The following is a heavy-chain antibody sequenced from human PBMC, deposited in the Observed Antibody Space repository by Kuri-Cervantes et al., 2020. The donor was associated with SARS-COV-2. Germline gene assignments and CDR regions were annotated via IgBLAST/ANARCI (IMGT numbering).Heavy chain of an antibody. V-gene: IGHV3-48*01. J-gene: IGHJ3*02. CDR1: GFTFSSYS. D-gene: IGHD6-13*01. CDR2: ISSSSSTI. Sequence: GESLKISCAASGFTFSSYSMNWVRQAPGKGLEWVSYISSSSSTICYADSVKGRFTISRDNAKNSLYLQMNSLRAEDTAVYYCARCPSSSWYSDAFDIWGQGTMVTVSS. CDR3: ARCPSSSWYSDAFDI.